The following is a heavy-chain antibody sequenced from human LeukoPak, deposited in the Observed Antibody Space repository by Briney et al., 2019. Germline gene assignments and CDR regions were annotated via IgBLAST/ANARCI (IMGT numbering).Heavy chain of an antibody. CDR3: ARDRRVTVGATRYGY. CDR2: ISSSSSTI. J-gene: IGHJ4*02. D-gene: IGHD1-26*01. CDR1: GFSFSSYS. V-gene: IGHV3-48*02. Sequence: PGGSLRLSCAASGFSFSSYSMNWVRQAPGKGLEWVSYISSSSSTIYYADSVKGRFTISRDNAKNSLYLQMNSLRDEDTAVYYCARDRRVTVGATRYGYWGQGTLVTVSS.